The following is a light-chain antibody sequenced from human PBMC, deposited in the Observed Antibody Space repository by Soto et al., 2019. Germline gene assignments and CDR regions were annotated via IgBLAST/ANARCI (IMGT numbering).Light chain of an antibody. Sequence: EIVMTQSPSTLSVSPGQRFALCCRARQSVNTNLAWYQHKPGQAPRLLIYGASTRATGIPARFSGTGSGTEFTLTISSLQSEDFAVYYCQQYNNWTWTFGQGTKVDIK. J-gene: IGKJ1*01. V-gene: IGKV3-15*01. CDR2: GAS. CDR1: QSVNTN. CDR3: QQYNNWTWT.